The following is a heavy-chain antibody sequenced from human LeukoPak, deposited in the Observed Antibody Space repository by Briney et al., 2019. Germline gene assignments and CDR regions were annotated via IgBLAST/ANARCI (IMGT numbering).Heavy chain of an antibody. D-gene: IGHD3-22*01. Sequence: ASVKVSCKASGGTFSSYTISWVRQAPGQGLEWMGWISAYNGNTNYAQKLQGRVTMTTDTSTSTAYMELRSLRSDDTAVYYCARDSELYYYDSSGYYDYWGQGTLVTVSS. CDR3: ARDSELYYYDSSGYYDY. CDR1: GGTFSSYT. CDR2: ISAYNGNT. J-gene: IGHJ4*02. V-gene: IGHV1-18*01.